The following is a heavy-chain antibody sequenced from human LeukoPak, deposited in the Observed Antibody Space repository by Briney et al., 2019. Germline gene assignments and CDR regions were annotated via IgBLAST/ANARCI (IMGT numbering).Heavy chain of an antibody. CDR2: INTSGST. CDR3: ARAGVVAAYYYYYYMDV. Sequence: SETLSLTCTVSGGSISSYYWNWIRQPAGKALEWIGRINTSGSTNYNPSLKSRVTISVDTSKNQFSLKLSSVTAADTAVYYCARAGVVAAYYYYYYMDVWGKGTTVTVSS. D-gene: IGHD2-15*01. J-gene: IGHJ6*03. CDR1: GGSISSYY. V-gene: IGHV4-4*07.